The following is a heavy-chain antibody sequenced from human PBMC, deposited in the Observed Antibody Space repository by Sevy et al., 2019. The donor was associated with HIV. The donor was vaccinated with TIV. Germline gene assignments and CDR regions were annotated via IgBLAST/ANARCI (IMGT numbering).Heavy chain of an antibody. D-gene: IGHD3-22*01. V-gene: IGHV3-21*01. Sequence: GGSLRLSCAASGFTFSSYSMNWVRQAPGKGLEWDSSISSSSSYIYYADSVKGRFTISRDNAKNSLYLQMNSLRAEDTAVYYCARGPYYYGSSGYYSYDAFDIWGQGTMVTVSS. J-gene: IGHJ3*02. CDR1: GFTFSSYS. CDR2: ISSSSSYI. CDR3: ARGPYYYGSSGYYSYDAFDI.